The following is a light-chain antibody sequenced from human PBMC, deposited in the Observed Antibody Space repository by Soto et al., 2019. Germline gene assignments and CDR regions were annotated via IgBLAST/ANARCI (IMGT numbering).Light chain of an antibody. CDR3: SSYAGSNNVVV. CDR2: EVS. V-gene: IGLV2-8*01. Sequence: ALTQPPSASGSPGQSVTISCTGTSSDVGGYNYVSWYQQHPGKAPKLMIYEVSKRPSGVPDRFSGSKSGNTASLTVSGLQAEDEADYYCSSYAGSNNVVVFGGGTKLTVL. J-gene: IGLJ2*01. CDR1: SSDVGGYNY.